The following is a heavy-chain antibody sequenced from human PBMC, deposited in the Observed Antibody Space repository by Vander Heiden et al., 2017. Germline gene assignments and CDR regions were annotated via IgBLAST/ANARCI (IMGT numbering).Heavy chain of an antibody. D-gene: IGHD3-3*01. V-gene: IGHV1-69*01. CDR1: GGTFSSYA. Sequence: QVQLVQSGAEVKKPGSSVTVACKAAGGTFSSYATSGVRQAPGQGLEWMGGIIPIFGTANYAQKFQGRVTITADESTSTAYMELSSLRSEDTAVYYCARGPVLRFLEWYAYYYGMDVWGQGTTVTVSS. CDR3: ARGPVLRFLEWYAYYYGMDV. CDR2: IIPIFGTA. J-gene: IGHJ6*02.